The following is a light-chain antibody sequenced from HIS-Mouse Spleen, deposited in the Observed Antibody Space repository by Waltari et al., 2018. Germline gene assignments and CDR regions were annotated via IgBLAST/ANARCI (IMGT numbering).Light chain of an antibody. Sequence: QSALTQPRSVSGSPGHSVTISCTGTSSDVGGYTYVSWYQQHPGKAPKLMIYDVSKRPSGVPDRFSGSKSGNTASLTISGLQAEDEADYYCCSYAGSYTYVFGTGTKVTVL. J-gene: IGLJ1*01. V-gene: IGLV2-11*01. CDR3: CSYAGSYTYV. CDR1: SSDVGGYTY. CDR2: DVS.